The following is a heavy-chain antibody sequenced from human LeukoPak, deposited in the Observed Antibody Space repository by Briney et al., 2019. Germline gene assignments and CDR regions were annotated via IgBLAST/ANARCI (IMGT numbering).Heavy chain of an antibody. V-gene: IGHV3-30*02. CDR3: ARDLMIVPGEGAFDI. D-gene: IGHD3-22*01. CDR1: GFTFSSYG. J-gene: IGHJ3*02. CDR2: IRYDGSNK. Sequence: GGSLRLSCAASGFTFSSYGMHWVRQAPGKGLEWVAFIRYDGSNKYYADSVKGRVTISRDNYKSTLYLQMNSLRAEDTAVYYCARDLMIVPGEGAFDIWGQGTMVTVSS.